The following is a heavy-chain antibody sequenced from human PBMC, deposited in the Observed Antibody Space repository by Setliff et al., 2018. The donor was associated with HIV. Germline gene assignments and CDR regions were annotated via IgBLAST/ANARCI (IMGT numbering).Heavy chain of an antibody. Sequence: SETLSLTCVVSGDASGRSRYDGGWIRQPPGKGLGWIGSFYYSGSTSYNPSLKSRVTISGDTSKNQVSLRLSSVTAADTXXXYCARLGSHCXNAFCPPYWGQGTLVTVSS. V-gene: IGHV4-39*01. J-gene: IGHJ4*02. CDR3: ARLGSHCXNAFCPPY. CDR1: GDASGRSRYD. CDR2: FYYSGST. D-gene: IGHD2-15*01.